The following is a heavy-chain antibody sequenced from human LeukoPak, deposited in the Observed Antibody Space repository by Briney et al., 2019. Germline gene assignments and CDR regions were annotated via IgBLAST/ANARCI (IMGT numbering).Heavy chain of an antibody. D-gene: IGHD3-3*01. V-gene: IGHV4-39*01. CDR3: ARLRSGFWSGYYPDY. J-gene: IGHJ4*02. CDR1: GGSISSSSYY. CDR2: ISYTGST. Sequence: PSETLSLTCAVSGGSISSSSYYWNWIRQPPGEGLEWIASISYTGSTYYNSSLKSRVTISVDTSKNQFSLKLSSVTAADTAVYYCARLRSGFWSGYYPDYWGQGTLVTVSS.